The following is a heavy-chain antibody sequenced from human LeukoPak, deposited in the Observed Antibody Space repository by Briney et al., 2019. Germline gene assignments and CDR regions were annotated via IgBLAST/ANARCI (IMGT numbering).Heavy chain of an antibody. J-gene: IGHJ4*02. CDR1: GGSISSSSYY. CDR3: VSPAAGTEHFEY. Sequence: SETLSLTCPVSGGSISSSSYYWGWIRQPPGKGLEWIGSVSYSGSTYYNPSLKSRVTISVDTSKNQFSLKVSSVTAADTAVYYCVSPAAGTEHFEYWGQGTLVTVSS. V-gene: IGHV4-39*01. CDR2: VSYSGST. D-gene: IGHD6-13*01.